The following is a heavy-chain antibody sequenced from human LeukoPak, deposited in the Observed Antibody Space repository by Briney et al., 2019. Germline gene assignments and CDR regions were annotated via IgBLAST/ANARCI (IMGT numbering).Heavy chain of an antibody. J-gene: IGHJ4*02. CDR3: ARVSDYYDSSGYPRPYYFDY. CDR1: GGPLSSYY. CDR2: IYASGST. Sequence: SETLSLTCTVSGGPLSSYYWSWIRQPAGKGLEWIGRIYASGSTNYNPSLKSRVTMSVDTSKNQFSLKLTSVTAADTAVYYCARVSDYYDSSGYPRPYYFDYWGQGTLVTVSS. V-gene: IGHV4-4*07. D-gene: IGHD3-22*01.